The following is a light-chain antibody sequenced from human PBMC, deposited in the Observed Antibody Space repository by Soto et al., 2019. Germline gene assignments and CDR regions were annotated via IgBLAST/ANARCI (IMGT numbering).Light chain of an antibody. CDR3: QSYDSSLTNAV. CDR1: SSDVGTYNY. CDR2: GVS. Sequence: QSALTQPASVSGSPGQSLTISCTGTSSDVGTYNYVSWYQQHPGKAPKVVIYGVSNRPSGVSSRFSGSKSGNTASLTITGLRGEDEADYHCQSYDSSLTNAVFGGGTKLTVL. J-gene: IGLJ2*01. V-gene: IGLV2-14*01.